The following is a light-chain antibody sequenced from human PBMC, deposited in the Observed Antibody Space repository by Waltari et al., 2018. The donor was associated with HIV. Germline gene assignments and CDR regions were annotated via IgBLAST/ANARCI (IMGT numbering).Light chain of an antibody. CDR1: SSNIGNDN. V-gene: IGLV1-47*01. CDR3: VGWDASLSAYV. CDR2: KNI. J-gene: IGLJ1*01. Sequence: QSVLTQPPSASGTPGQRVTISCSGSSSNIGNDNVYWYQQLPGPPPKLLIYKNIQRPSGVPDRFAGSKSGTSAYLAISGLRSEDEADYYCVGWDASLSAYVFGAGTKVTVL.